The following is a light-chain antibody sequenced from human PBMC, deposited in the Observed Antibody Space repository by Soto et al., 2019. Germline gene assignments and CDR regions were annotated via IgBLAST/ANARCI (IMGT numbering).Light chain of an antibody. V-gene: IGKV1-33*01. CDR3: QQYDNLPSWT. CDR2: DAS. Sequence: DIQMTQSPSSLSASVGDRVTITCQASQDISNYLNWYQQKPGKAPKLLIYDASNLETGVPSRFSGSGSGTDFTFTISSLQPEAIATYYCQQYDNLPSWTVGQGTKVEIK. CDR1: QDISNY. J-gene: IGKJ1*01.